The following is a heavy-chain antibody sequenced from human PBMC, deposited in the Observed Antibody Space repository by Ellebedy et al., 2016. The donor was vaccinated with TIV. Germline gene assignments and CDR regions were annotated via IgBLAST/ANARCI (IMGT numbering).Heavy chain of an antibody. V-gene: IGHV3-30-3*01. CDR1: GFTFSSYA. J-gene: IGHJ6*02. D-gene: IGHD2-21*02. CDR3: ARDGDENCGGDCYYYYYGMDV. CDR2: ISYDGSNK. Sequence: GESLKISCAASGFTFSSYAMHWVRQAPGKGLEWVAVISYDGSNKYYADSVKGRFTISRDNSKNTLYLQMNSLSAEDTAVYYCARDGDENCGGDCYYYYYGMDVWGQGTTVTVSS.